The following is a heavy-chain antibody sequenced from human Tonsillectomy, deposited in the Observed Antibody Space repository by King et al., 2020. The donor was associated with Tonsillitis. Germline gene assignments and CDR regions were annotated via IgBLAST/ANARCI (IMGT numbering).Heavy chain of an antibody. V-gene: IGHV1-69*01. CDR3: ASEAGVAATTY. CDR1: GGTSSSFA. Sequence: EQLVQSGAEVKKPGSSVKVSCKASGGTSSSFAISWVRQAPGQGLEWLGGLIPIFGTANYTQKFQGRVTITADESTSTAYMELNSLGSEDTAVYYCASEAGVAATTYWGQGTLVTVSS. J-gene: IGHJ4*02. CDR2: LIPIFGTA. D-gene: IGHD6-13*01.